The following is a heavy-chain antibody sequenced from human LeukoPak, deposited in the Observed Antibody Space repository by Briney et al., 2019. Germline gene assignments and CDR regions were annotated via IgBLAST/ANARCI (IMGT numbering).Heavy chain of an antibody. Sequence: GGSLRLSCAASGFTFNTYGMHRVRQAPGKGLEWVAFIQYDGTNKYYAYSVKGRFTISRDNSKNTLYLQMNSLRGEDTAVYYCAKDRGSSGWYFDYWGQGTLVTVSS. J-gene: IGHJ4*02. V-gene: IGHV3-30*02. CDR1: GFTFNTYG. D-gene: IGHD6-19*01. CDR3: AKDRGSSGWYFDY. CDR2: IQYDGTNK.